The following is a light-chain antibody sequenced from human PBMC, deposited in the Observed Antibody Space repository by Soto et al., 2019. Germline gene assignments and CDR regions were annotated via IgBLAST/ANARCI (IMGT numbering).Light chain of an antibody. CDR2: KVS. Sequence: DVVMTQSPLSLPVTLGQPASISCSSNQSLVYSDGIAYFSWFQQRPGRSPRRLIYKVSNRDSGVPARFSGSGSGTDFALKSSRVEADDVGVYYCMQATHWPITFGQGTRLEIK. CDR1: QSLVYSDGIAY. CDR3: MQATHWPIT. V-gene: IGKV2-30*01. J-gene: IGKJ5*01.